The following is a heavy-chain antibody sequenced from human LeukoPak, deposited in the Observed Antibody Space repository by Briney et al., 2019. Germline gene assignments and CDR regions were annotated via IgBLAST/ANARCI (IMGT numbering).Heavy chain of an antibody. CDR3: ARSHYDSSGYYDY. J-gene: IGHJ4*02. V-gene: IGHV1-69*13. CDR2: IIPIFGTA. D-gene: IGHD3-22*01. Sequence: SVKVSCKASGGTFSSYAISWVRQAPGQGLEWMGGIIPIFGTANYAQKFQGRVTITADESTSTAHMELSSLRSEDTAVYYCARSHYDSSGYYDYWGQGTLVTVSS. CDR1: GGTFSSYA.